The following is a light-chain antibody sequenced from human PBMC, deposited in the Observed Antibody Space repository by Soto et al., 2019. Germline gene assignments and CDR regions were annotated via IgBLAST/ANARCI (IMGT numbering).Light chain of an antibody. V-gene: IGLV2-14*01. CDR1: SSDVGGYNY. Sequence: QSALTQPASVSGSPGQSITISCTGTSSDVGGYNYVSWYQHHPGKAPKLMIYQVTNRFSGGKSGNTASLTISGLQAEDEADYYCSSYTSSSTEVVFGGGTKLTVL. CDR2: QVT. CDR3: SSYTSSSTEVV. J-gene: IGLJ2*01.